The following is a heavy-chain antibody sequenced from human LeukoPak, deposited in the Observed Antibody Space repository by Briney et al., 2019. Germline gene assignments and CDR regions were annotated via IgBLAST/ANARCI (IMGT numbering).Heavy chain of an antibody. D-gene: IGHD3-9*01. CDR3: ARVSGRYFDWLFPSYYYGMDV. J-gene: IGHJ6*02. Sequence: GASVKVSCKASGYTFTSYGISWVRQAPGQGLEWMGWISAYNGNTNYAQKLRGRVTMTTDTSTSTAYMELRSLRSDDTAVYYCARVSGRYFDWLFPSYYYGMDVWGQGTTVTVSS. CDR1: GYTFTSYG. CDR2: ISAYNGNT. V-gene: IGHV1-18*01.